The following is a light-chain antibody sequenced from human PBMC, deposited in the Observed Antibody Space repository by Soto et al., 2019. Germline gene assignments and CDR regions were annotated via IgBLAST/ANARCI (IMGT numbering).Light chain of an antibody. Sequence: DIQMTQSPSTLSASVGDRVTITCRASQSISSWLAWYQQKPGTAPKLLIYTASTLESGVPYRFSGSGSGTKFTLTTSSLQPDYFATYYCQQYNSYPWTFGQGTKVEIK. CDR3: QQYNSYPWT. V-gene: IGKV1-5*03. J-gene: IGKJ1*01. CDR2: TAS. CDR1: QSISSW.